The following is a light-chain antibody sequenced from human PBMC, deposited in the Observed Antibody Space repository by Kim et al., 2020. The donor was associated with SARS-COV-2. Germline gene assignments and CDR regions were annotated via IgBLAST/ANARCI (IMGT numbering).Light chain of an antibody. CDR3: ASYTSTPSLYV. Sequence: QSVTVSCTGTTTDVGGYDYVSWYQQHPGKAPQLIIYDVTNRPSGVPSRFSGSKSGNTASLTISGLQADDEAHYYCASYTSTPSLYVFGTGTKVTVL. CDR2: DVT. V-gene: IGLV2-14*03. CDR1: TTDVGGYDY. J-gene: IGLJ1*01.